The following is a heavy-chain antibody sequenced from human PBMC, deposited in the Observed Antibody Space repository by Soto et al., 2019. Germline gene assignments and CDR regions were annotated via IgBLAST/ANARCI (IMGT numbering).Heavy chain of an antibody. D-gene: IGHD2-15*01. CDR3: ATDLVMVAATTRKEDDY. CDR1: GYTFTSYG. Sequence: ASVKVSCKASGYTFTSYGISWVRQAPGQGLEWMGWISADNGNTNYAQKLQGRVTMTTDTSTSTAYMELSSLRSEDTAVYYCATDLVMVAATTRKEDDYWGQGTLVTVSS. V-gene: IGHV1-18*01. J-gene: IGHJ4*02. CDR2: ISADNGNT.